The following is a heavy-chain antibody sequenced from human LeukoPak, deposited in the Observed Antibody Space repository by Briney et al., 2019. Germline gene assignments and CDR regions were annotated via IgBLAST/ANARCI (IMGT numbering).Heavy chain of an antibody. CDR1: GGSFSGYY. V-gene: IGHV4-34*01. D-gene: IGHD3-10*01. J-gene: IGHJ4*02. CDR3: ARGRGVTMVRGVIFDY. CDR2: INHSGST. Sequence: SETLSLTCAVYGGSFSGYYWSWIRQPPGKGLEWIGEINHSGSTNYNPSLKSRVTISVDTSKNQFSLKLSSVTAADTAVYCCARGRGVTMVRGVIFDYWGQGTLVTVSS.